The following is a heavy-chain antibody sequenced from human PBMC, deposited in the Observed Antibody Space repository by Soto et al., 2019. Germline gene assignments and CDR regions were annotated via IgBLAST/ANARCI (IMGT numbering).Heavy chain of an antibody. D-gene: IGHD2-2*01. CDR1: GASISSFY. Sequence: SETLSLTCSVSGASISSFYCNWIRQPPGKGLEWIGNVYSSGSTNYNPSLKSRVTISVATSKNQCSLKLSSVTAADTAVYYCARVPDRWGQGTLVTVSS. J-gene: IGHJ5*02. CDR3: ARVPDR. V-gene: IGHV4-4*08. CDR2: VYSSGST.